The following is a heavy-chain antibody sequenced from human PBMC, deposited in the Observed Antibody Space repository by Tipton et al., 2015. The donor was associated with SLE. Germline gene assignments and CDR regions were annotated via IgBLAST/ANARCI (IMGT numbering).Heavy chain of an antibody. V-gene: IGHV4-34*01. CDR3: ARVDCITTSCRQVFHF. CDR1: GGSFSGYY. J-gene: IGHJ4*02. D-gene: IGHD2-2*01. Sequence: LRLSCAVYGGSFSGYYWSWIRQPPGKGLEWIGSIYYSGSTYYNPSLKSRVTISVDTSKNPFSLKLSSVTAADTAVYFCARVDCITTSCRQVFHFWGQGTLVTVSS. CDR2: IYYSGST.